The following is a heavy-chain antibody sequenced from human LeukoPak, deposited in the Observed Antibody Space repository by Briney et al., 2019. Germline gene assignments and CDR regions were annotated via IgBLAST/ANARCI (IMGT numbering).Heavy chain of an antibody. D-gene: IGHD3-9*01. CDR1: GFTFSTYE. V-gene: IGHV3-48*03. CDR2: ISSSGEKM. CDR3: ARGGNSGYLWNAFDV. Sequence: PGGSLRLSCAASGFTFSTYEMNWVRQTPGKGLEWVSFISSSGEKMYYADSVKGRFTISRDNTKNSLYLQMHSLRAEDTTVYYCARGGNSGYLWNAFDVWGQGTMVTVSS. J-gene: IGHJ3*01.